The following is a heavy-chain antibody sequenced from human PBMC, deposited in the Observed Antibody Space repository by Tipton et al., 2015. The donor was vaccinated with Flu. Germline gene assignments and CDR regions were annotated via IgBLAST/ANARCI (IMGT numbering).Heavy chain of an antibody. CDR3: ARSPGYYFDY. J-gene: IGHJ4*02. V-gene: IGHV3-7*03. Sequence: GSLRLSCAASGFTFSTFWMHWVRQAPGKGLEWVANMKQDGSEKHYVDSVKGRFTISRDNAKNSLYLQMNSLRAEDTAVYYCARSPGYYFDYWGQGTLVTVSS. CDR1: GFTFSTFW. CDR2: MKQDGSEK.